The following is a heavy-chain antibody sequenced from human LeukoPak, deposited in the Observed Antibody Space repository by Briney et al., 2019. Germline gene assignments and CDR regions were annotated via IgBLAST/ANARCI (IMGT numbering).Heavy chain of an antibody. Sequence: PGGSLRLSCAASGFTFSIYAMSWVRQAPGKGLEWVATICGCGGSAYYADSVKGRFTISRDESNNTLSLQINSLRADDTAVYYCAKFWSAQLVPLYSDYWGQGTLVTVSS. D-gene: IGHD6-13*01. CDR1: GFTFSIYA. J-gene: IGHJ4*02. V-gene: IGHV3-23*01. CDR3: AKFWSAQLVPLYSDY. CDR2: ICGCGGSA.